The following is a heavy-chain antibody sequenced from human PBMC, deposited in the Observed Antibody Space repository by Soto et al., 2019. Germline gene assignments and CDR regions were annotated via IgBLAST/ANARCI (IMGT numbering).Heavy chain of an antibody. Sequence: ASLKFSFNAAGSTFTSYAMHWVRQAPGQRLEWMGWINAGNGNTKYSQKFQGRVTITRDTSASTAYMELSSLRSEDTAVNYCARGSPIRGMDVWGQGTTVTVSS. CDR3: ARGSPIRGMDV. CDR1: GSTFTSYA. CDR2: INAGNGNT. J-gene: IGHJ6*02. V-gene: IGHV1-3*01. D-gene: IGHD3-3*02.